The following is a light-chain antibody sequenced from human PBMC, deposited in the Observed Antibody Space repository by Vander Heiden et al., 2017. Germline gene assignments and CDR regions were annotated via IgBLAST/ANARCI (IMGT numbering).Light chain of an antibody. CDR3: SSYTSSSTLVV. Sequence: QSALTQPASVSGSPGQSLTISCTGTSGDVGGYNYVSWYQQHPGKAPKLMIYDVSNRPSGVSNRFSGSKSGTPASLTISGLQAEDEADYYCSSYTSSSTLVVFGGGTKLTVL. J-gene: IGLJ2*01. V-gene: IGLV2-14*03. CDR2: DVS. CDR1: SGDVGGYNY.